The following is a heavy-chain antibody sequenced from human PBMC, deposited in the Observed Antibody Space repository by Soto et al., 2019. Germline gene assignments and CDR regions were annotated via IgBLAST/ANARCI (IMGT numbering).Heavy chain of an antibody. J-gene: IGHJ4*01. CDR2: MKSRSDGGTT. CDR3: TTDYGSAIYSEH. D-gene: IGHD3-10*01. V-gene: IGHV3-15*01. CDR1: GFTFNNAW. Sequence: EVQLVESGGGLVKPGGSLRLSCAASGFTFNNAWLSWVRQAPGKGLGWVGRMKSRSDGGTTDYGAPVKGRFTISRDDAKNTLYLQMNTLKREDTAVYYCTTDYGSAIYSEHWGQGTLVTVSS.